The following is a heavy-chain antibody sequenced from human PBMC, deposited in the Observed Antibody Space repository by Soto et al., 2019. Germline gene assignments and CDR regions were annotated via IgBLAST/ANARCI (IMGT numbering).Heavy chain of an antibody. D-gene: IGHD6-13*01. CDR2: IYYSGST. Sequence: PSETLSLTCTVSGGSISSGGYYWSWIRQHPGKGLEWIGYIYYSGSTYYNPSLKSRVTISVGTSKNQFSLKLSSVTAADTAVYYCASHSSSLFDYWGQGTLVTVSS. CDR3: ASHSSSLFDY. CDR1: GGSISSGGYY. V-gene: IGHV4-31*03. J-gene: IGHJ4*02.